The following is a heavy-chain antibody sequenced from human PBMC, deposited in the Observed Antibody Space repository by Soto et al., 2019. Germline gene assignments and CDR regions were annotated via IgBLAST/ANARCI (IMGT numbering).Heavy chain of an antibody. CDR2: IYYSGST. V-gene: IGHV4-59*02. J-gene: IGHJ4*02. CDR3: ARESGSYDPLDY. CDR1: GVSVSSYY. D-gene: IGHD1-26*01. Sequence: ETLSLTCTVSGVSVSSYYWSWIRQPPGKGLEWIGYIYYSGSTNYNPSLRSRVTLSVDTSKNQFSLRLRSVTTADTAVYYCARESGSYDPLDYWGQGTLVTGSS.